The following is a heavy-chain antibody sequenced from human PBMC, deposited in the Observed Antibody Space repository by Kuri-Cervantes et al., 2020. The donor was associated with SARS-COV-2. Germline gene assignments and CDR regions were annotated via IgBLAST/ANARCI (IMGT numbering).Heavy chain of an antibody. V-gene: IGHV4-61*09. CDR1: GGSISSSNYY. Sequence: LRLSCTVSGGSISSSNYYWNWIRQPAGKGLEWIGYIYASGSTNYNPSLKSRVTMSVDTSKNQFSLKLSSVTAADTAVYYCARVGTTVQDYWGQGTLVTVSS. CDR2: IYASGST. J-gene: IGHJ4*02. CDR3: ARVGTTVQDY. D-gene: IGHD4-11*01.